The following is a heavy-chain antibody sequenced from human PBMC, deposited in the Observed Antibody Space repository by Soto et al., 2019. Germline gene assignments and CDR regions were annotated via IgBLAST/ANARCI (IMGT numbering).Heavy chain of an antibody. D-gene: IGHD3-16*01. V-gene: IGHV3-9*01. J-gene: IGHJ4*02. Sequence: PGGSLRLSCAASGFTFDDYAMHWVRQAPGKGLEWVSGISWNSGSIGYADSVKSRCTISRDNAKNSLYLQMNSLRAEDTALYYCAKAESIMITFGGVMVKNNYFDYWGQGTLVTVSS. CDR3: AKAESIMITFGGVMVKNNYFDY. CDR2: ISWNSGSI. CDR1: GFTFDDYA.